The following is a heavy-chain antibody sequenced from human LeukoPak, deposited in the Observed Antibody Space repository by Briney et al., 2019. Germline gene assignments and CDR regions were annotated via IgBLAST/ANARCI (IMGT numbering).Heavy chain of an antibody. CDR2: ISSSSDYI. D-gene: IGHD1-26*01. J-gene: IGHJ2*01. CDR1: GFTFSSYI. V-gene: IGHV3-21*04. CDR3: AKDRTVGASYWYFDL. Sequence: GGSLRLSCAASGFTFSSYIMNWVRQAPGKGLEWVLSISSSSDYIYYVDSVKGRFTISRDNAKKSLYLQMNTLRAEDTAIYYCAKDRTVGASYWYFDLWGRGTLVTVSS.